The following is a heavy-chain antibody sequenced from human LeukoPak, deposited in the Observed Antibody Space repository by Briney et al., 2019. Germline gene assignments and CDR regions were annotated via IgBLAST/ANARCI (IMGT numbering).Heavy chain of an antibody. Sequence: GGSLRLSCAASGFTFRSYWLHWVRQAPGKGLVWVSRINSDGSSTSYADSVKGRFTISRDNAKNTLYLQMNSLRAEDTAVYYCARVYFWSGSALWFDPWGQGTLVTVSS. CDR2: INSDGSST. V-gene: IGHV3-74*01. J-gene: IGHJ5*02. D-gene: IGHD3-3*01. CDR3: ARVYFWSGSALWFDP. CDR1: GFTFRSYW.